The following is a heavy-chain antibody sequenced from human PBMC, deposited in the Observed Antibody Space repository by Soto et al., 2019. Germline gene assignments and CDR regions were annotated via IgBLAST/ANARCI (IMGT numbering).Heavy chain of an antibody. Sequence: QLQLQESGSGLVKPSQTLSLTCAVSGGSISSGGYSWSWIRQPPGKGLEWIGYIYHSGSTYYNPSLESRVTISVHGSKNQFSLKLSSVTAADTAVYSCAAGGGPPRYYGGQGTLVTVSS. CDR1: GGSISSGGYS. D-gene: IGHD1-26*01. CDR3: AAGGGPPRYY. V-gene: IGHV4-30-2*01. J-gene: IGHJ4*02. CDR2: IYHSGST.